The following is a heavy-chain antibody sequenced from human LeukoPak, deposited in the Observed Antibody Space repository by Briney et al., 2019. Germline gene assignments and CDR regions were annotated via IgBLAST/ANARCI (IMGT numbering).Heavy chain of an antibody. J-gene: IGHJ4*02. D-gene: IGHD2-2*01. CDR3: TRDWHCSSTNCYPYD. Sequence: PGRSLRLSCRGSGLIFSDYAMSWIRQAPGKGLEWVGFIRSKANGATTEYGASVKGRFTISRHDSEGVAYLQMNSLKTEDTAVYYCTRDWHCSSTNCYPYDWGQGALVSVSS. V-gene: IGHV3-49*03. CDR2: IRSKANGATT. CDR1: GLIFSDYA.